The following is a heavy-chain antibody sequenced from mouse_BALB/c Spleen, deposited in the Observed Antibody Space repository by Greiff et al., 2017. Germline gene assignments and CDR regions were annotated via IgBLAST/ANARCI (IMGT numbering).Heavy chain of an antibody. V-gene: IGHV5-17*02. J-gene: IGHJ3*01. CDR2: ISSGSSTI. CDR1: GFTFSSFG. Sequence: EVMLVESGGGLVQPGGSRKLSCAASGFTFSSFGMHWVRQAPEKGLEWVAYISSGSSTIYYADTVKGRFTISRDNPKNTLFLQMTSLRSEDTAMYYCARGSSGSFFAYWGQGTLVTVSA. CDR3: ARGSSGSFFAY. D-gene: IGHD3-1*01.